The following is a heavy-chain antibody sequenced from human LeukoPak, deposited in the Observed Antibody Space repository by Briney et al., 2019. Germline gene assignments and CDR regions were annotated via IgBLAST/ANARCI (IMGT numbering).Heavy chain of an antibody. CDR1: GFSFSTYN. CDR2: MVSNVDGGTT. Sequence: GGSLRLSCAASGFSFSTYNMIWVRQAPGKGLEWVGRMVSNVDGGTTHYAAPVKGRFTISRDDSKNTWYLQMNSLKSEDTAVYYCTPHDRKFVYWGQGTLVTVSS. CDR3: TPHDRKFVY. V-gene: IGHV3-15*04. J-gene: IGHJ4*02.